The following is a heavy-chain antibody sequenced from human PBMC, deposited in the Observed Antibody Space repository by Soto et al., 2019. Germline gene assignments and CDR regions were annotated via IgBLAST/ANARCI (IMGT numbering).Heavy chain of an antibody. CDR2: ISDDGNNK. CDR3: AKSTVAGTP. D-gene: IGHD6-19*01. Sequence: HPGGSLRLSCAASGFTFSKDGMYWVRQAPGKGLEWVAVISDDGNNKCYADSVEGRFTISRDNSKNTLYLQMNSLRVEDTAVYYCAKSTVAGTPWGPGTLVTVSS. CDR1: GFTFSKDG. V-gene: IGHV3-30*18. J-gene: IGHJ5*02.